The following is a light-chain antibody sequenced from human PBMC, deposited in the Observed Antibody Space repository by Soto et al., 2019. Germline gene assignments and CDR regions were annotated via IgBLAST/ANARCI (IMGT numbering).Light chain of an antibody. V-gene: IGLV2-8*01. Sequence: QSALTQPPSASGSPGQSVTISCTGTGSDIGGYNFGSWYQQHPGKVPKLIIYEVNKRPSGVPDRFSGSKSGNTASLTVSGLQADDEADYYCSSYAGTNNRYVFGTGTKLTVL. CDR3: SSYAGTNNRYV. J-gene: IGLJ1*01. CDR2: EVN. CDR1: GSDIGGYNF.